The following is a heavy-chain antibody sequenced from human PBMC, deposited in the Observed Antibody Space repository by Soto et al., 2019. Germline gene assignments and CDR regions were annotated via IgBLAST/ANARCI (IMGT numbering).Heavy chain of an antibody. Sequence: QVQLQESGPGLVKPSQTLSLTCTVSGGSISSGGYYWSWIRQHPGKGLEWIGYIYYSGSTYYNPSLKSRVTISVDTSKNQFSLKLSSVTAADTAVYYCARFPPYPPAVHENWFDPWGQGTLVTVSS. CDR2: IYYSGST. V-gene: IGHV4-31*03. D-gene: IGHD1-1*01. CDR3: ARFPPYPPAVHENWFDP. J-gene: IGHJ5*02. CDR1: GGSISSGGYY.